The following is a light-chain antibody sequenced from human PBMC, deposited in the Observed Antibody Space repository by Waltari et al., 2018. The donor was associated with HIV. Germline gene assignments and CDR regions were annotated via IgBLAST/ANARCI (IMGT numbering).Light chain of an antibody. V-gene: IGKV4-1*01. CDR3: QQYYSLPYT. CDR1: QTVLYSSNNKNY. CDR2: WAS. Sequence: DIVMTQSPDSLAVSLGERATIHCKSSQTVLYSSNNKNYLTWYQQRPGQPPKVVIYWASTRESGVPDRISGSGSGTDFTLTINSLQAEDVAVYYCQQYYSLPYTFGRGTKLEIK. J-gene: IGKJ2*01.